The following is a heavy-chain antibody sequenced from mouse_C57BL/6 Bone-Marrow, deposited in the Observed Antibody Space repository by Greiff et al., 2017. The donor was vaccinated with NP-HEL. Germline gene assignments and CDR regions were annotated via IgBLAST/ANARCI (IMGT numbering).Heavy chain of an antibody. CDR3: ARTRSYYDGSGYFDV. Sequence: VQLQQSGPGLAKPSQTLSLTCSVTGYSITSDYWNWIRKFPGNKLEYMGYISYSGSTYYNPSLKSRISITRDTSKNQYYLQLNSVTTEDTATDYCARTRSYYDGSGYFDVWGTGTTVTVSS. CDR1: GYSITSDY. V-gene: IGHV3-8*01. CDR2: ISYSGST. J-gene: IGHJ1*03. D-gene: IGHD1-1*01.